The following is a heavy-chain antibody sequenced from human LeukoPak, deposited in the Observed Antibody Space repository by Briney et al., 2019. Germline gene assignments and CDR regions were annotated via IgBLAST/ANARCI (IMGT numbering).Heavy chain of an antibody. CDR1: GFTFSSYS. V-gene: IGHV3-21*04. CDR2: ISSSSSYI. Sequence: GSLRLSCAASGFTFSSYSMNWVRQAPGKGLEWVSSISSSSSYIYYADSVKGRFTISRDNAKNSLYLQMNSLRAEDTALYYCAKDLYYDILTGPGGGFDYWGQGTLVTVSS. CDR3: AKDLYYDILTGPGGGFDY. J-gene: IGHJ4*02. D-gene: IGHD3-9*01.